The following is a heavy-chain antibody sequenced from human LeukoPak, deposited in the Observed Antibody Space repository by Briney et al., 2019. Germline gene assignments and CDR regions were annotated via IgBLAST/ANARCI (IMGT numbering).Heavy chain of an antibody. CDR3: ARDTGYCSSTSCYKSNQDI. Sequence: ASVKVSCKASGYTFTSYAMNWVRQAPGQGLEWTGWINTNTGNPTYAQGFTGRFVFSLDTSVSTAYLQISSLKAEDTAVYYCARDTGYCSSTSCYKSNQDIWGQGTMVTVSS. CDR1: GYTFTSYA. CDR2: INTNTGNP. V-gene: IGHV7-4-1*02. D-gene: IGHD2-2*02. J-gene: IGHJ3*02.